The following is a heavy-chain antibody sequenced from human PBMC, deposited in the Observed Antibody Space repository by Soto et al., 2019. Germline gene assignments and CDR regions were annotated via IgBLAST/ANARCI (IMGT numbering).Heavy chain of an antibody. D-gene: IGHD1-1*01. CDR3: ARGAGDKWNDPEFGD. CDR2: TSAYNGNT. V-gene: IGHV1-18*01. CDR1: GYTFTSYG. J-gene: IGHJ4*02. Sequence: QVQLVQSGAEMKKPGASVKVSCKASGYTFTSYGISWVRQAPGQGLEWMGWTSAYNGNTNYAQKLQGRVTMTTDTSTSTGYLEVRSVRSDDSAVYYCARGAGDKWNDPEFGDWGQGTLVPVSS.